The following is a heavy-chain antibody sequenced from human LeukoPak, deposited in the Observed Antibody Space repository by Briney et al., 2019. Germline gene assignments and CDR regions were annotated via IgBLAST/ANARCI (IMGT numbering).Heavy chain of an antibody. J-gene: IGHJ4*02. Sequence: SETLSLTCTVSGGSISSSSYYWGWIRQPPGKGLEWIGSIYYSGSTYYNPSLKSRVTISVDTSKNQFSLKLSSVTAADTAVYYCARVIVVVPAADYWGQGTLVTVSS. D-gene: IGHD2-2*01. CDR3: ARVIVVVPAADY. V-gene: IGHV4-39*07. CDR2: IYYSGST. CDR1: GGSISSSSYY.